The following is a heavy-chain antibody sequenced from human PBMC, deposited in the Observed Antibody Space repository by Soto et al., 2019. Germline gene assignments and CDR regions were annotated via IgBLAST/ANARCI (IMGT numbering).Heavy chain of an antibody. CDR2: ISYDGSNK. Sequence: QVQLVESGGGVVQPGRSLRLSCAASGFTFSSYAMHWVRQAPGKGLEGVAVISYDGSNKYYADSVKGRFTISRDNSKNTLYLQMNSLRAEDTAVYYCARSSFGFDYWGQGTLVTVST. J-gene: IGHJ4*02. CDR3: ARSSFGFDY. D-gene: IGHD3-3*01. V-gene: IGHV3-30-3*01. CDR1: GFTFSSYA.